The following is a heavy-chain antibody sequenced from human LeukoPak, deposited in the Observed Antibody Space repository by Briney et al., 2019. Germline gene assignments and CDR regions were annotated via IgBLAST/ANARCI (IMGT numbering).Heavy chain of an antibody. CDR1: GYSISSGYY. CDR3: ARMGVSYYYDSTAYYPVAFDV. CDR2: IFHSGST. V-gene: IGHV4-38-2*01. J-gene: IGHJ3*01. D-gene: IGHD3-22*01. Sequence: PSETLSLTCSVSGYSISSGYYWGWIRQSPGKGLEWIGTIFHSGSTYYNPSLQSRVTLSVDTSKNQFSLNLSFVTAADTAVYYCARMGVSYYYDSTAYYPVAFDVWGQGTMVTVSS.